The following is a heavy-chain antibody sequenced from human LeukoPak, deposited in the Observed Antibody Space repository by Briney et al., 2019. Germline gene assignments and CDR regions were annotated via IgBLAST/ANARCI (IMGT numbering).Heavy chain of an antibody. CDR1: GFTFSTYW. CDR2: IKEDGSEK. CDR3: ASGDGYNLEHYFDY. V-gene: IGHV3-7*03. Sequence: PGGSLRLSCVASGFTFSTYWMSWVRQAPGKGLEWVANIKEDGSEKYYVDSVKGRFTISRDNSKNTLYLQMNSLRAEDTAVYYCASGDGYNLEHYFDYWGQGTLVTVSS. J-gene: IGHJ4*02. D-gene: IGHD5-24*01.